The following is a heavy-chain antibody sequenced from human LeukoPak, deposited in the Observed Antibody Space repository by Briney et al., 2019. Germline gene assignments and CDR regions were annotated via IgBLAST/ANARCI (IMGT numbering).Heavy chain of an antibody. J-gene: IGHJ4*02. D-gene: IGHD2-21*01. CDR2: IQASGTT. CDR1: GSSITGFH. Sequence: SETLSLTCSVSGSSITGFHWGWIRQPPGKGLEWIGYIQASGTTKHNPSLKSRVTISIDTSTAQFSLNVNSVSAADTAMYYCARLDSCGADSCIDSWGQGNLVIVSS. CDR3: ARLDSCGADSCIDS. V-gene: IGHV4-59*01.